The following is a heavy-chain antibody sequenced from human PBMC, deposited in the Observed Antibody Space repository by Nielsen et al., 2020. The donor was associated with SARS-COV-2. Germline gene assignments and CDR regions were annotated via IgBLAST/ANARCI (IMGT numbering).Heavy chain of an antibody. CDR3: ATNSRKLGMHARNDAFDI. Sequence: ASVKVSCKASGYTFTSYYMHWVRQAPGQGLEWMGIINPSGGSTSYAQKSQGRVTMTRDTSTGTVYMELSSLRSEDTAVYYCATNSRKLGMHARNDAFDIWGQGTMVTVSS. V-gene: IGHV1-46*01. J-gene: IGHJ3*02. D-gene: IGHD7-27*01. CDR2: INPSGGST. CDR1: GYTFTSYY.